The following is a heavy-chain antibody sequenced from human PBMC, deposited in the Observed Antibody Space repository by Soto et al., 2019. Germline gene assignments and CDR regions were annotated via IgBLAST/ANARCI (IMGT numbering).Heavy chain of an antibody. CDR1: GYTFANYW. J-gene: IGHJ5*02. D-gene: IGHD1-7*01. CDR3: ARGNVANYFEP. Sequence: GESLKIYCQSSGYTFANYWIVWVRQMPGKGLEWMGIIYPSDSTVKYSPSVQGQVTMSVDKSISTAYPQWSSLKASDAAVYYCARGNVANYFEPWGQGTLVTVSS. CDR2: IYPSDSTV. V-gene: IGHV5-51*01.